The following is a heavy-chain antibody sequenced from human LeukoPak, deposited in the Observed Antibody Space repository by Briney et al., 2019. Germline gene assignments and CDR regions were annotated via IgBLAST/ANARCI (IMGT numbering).Heavy chain of an antibody. CDR1: GGSISSYY. D-gene: IGHD6-19*01. CDR3: ARGIQGGGWYRLAFDY. J-gene: IGHJ4*02. CDR2: IYTSGST. Sequence: SETLSLTCTVSGGSISSYYWSWIRQPAGKGLEWIGRIYTSGSTNYNPSLKSRVTISVDKSKNQFSLKLSSVTAADTAVYYCARGIQGGGWYRLAFDYWGQGTLVTVSS. V-gene: IGHV4-4*07.